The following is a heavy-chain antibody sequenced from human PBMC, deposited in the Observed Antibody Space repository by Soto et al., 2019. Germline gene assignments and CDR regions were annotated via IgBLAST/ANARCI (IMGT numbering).Heavy chain of an antibody. V-gene: IGHV4-61*01. CDR1: GGSVSSGSYY. CDR2: IYYSGST. D-gene: IGHD2-8*01. CDR3: ARVMVSENWFDP. J-gene: IGHJ5*02. Sequence: PSETLSLTCTVSGGSVSSGSYYWSWIRQPPGKGLEWIGYIYYSGSTNYNPSLKSRVTISVDTSKNQFSLKLSSVTAADTAVYYCARVMVSENWFDPWGQGTLVTVSS.